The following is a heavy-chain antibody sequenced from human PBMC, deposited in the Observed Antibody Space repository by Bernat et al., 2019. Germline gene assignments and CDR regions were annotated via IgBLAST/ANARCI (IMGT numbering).Heavy chain of an antibody. D-gene: IGHD2-15*01. CDR1: GFTFSSYS. V-gene: IGHV3-21*01. CDR3: ARGCGGSCYFHDAFDI. Sequence: EVQLVESGGGLVKPGGSLRLSCAASGFTFSSYSMNWVRQAPGKGLEWVSSISSSSSYIYYADSVKGRFTISRDNAKNSLYLQMNSLRAEETAVYYCARGCGGSCYFHDAFDIWGQGTMVTVSS. J-gene: IGHJ3*02. CDR2: ISSSSSYI.